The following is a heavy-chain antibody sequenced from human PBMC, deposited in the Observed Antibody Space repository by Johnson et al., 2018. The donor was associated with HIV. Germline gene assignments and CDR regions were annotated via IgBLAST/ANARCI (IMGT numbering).Heavy chain of an antibody. Sequence: VQLVESGGGLIQPGGSLRLSCAASGFTVSSTYMSWVRQAPGKGLEWVSAIYSGGSTYYADSVKGRFTISRDNSKNTLDLQMNSLRAEDTAVYYCAKDLFTEREDDVFDIWGQGTMVTVSS. CDR2: IYSGGST. J-gene: IGHJ3*02. D-gene: IGHD1-26*01. V-gene: IGHV3-53*01. CDR1: GFTVSSTY. CDR3: AKDLFTEREDDVFDI.